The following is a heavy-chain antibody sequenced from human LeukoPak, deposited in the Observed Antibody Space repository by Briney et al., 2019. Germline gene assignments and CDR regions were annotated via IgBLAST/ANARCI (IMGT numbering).Heavy chain of an antibody. V-gene: IGHV4-59*08. D-gene: IGHD3-10*01. CDR2: IYYSGST. CDR1: GGSFSSYY. Sequence: SETLSLTCAVYGGSFSSYYWSWIRQPPGKGLEWIGYIYYSGSTNYNPSLKSRVTISVDTSKNQFSLKLSSVTAADTAVYYCARGVYGSGPGDWFDPWGQGTLVTVSS. CDR3: ARGVYGSGPGDWFDP. J-gene: IGHJ5*02.